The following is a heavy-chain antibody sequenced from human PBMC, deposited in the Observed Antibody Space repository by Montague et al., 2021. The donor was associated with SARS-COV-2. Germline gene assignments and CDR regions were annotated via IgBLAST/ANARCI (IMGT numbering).Heavy chain of an antibody. J-gene: IGHJ5*02. CDR1: GFSLSTSGVG. CDR2: XXWXXXK. Sequence: PALVKPTQTLTLTCTFSGFSLSTSGVGVGWIRQPPGKALEWLAXXXWXXXKRXSPSLKSRLTITKDTSKNQVVLTMTNMDPVDTATYYCAHRRTTLTNTWFDPWGQGTLVTVSP. D-gene: IGHD2/OR15-2a*01. CDR3: AHRRTTLTNTWFDP. V-gene: IGHV2-5*02.